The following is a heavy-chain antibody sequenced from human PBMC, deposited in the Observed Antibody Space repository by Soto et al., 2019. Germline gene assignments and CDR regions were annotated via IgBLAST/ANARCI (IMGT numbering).Heavy chain of an antibody. D-gene: IGHD3-3*01. CDR3: ARVAIDFWSGYYMSYYYYGMDV. J-gene: IGHJ6*02. CDR2: MNPNSGNT. V-gene: IGHV1-8*01. Sequence: QVQLVQSGAEVKKPGASVKVSCKASGYTFTSYDINWVRQATGQGLEWMGWMNPNSGNTGYAQKFQGRVTMTRNTSISTAYMELSSLRSEDTAVYYCARVAIDFWSGYYMSYYYYGMDVWGQGTTVTVSS. CDR1: GYTFTSYD.